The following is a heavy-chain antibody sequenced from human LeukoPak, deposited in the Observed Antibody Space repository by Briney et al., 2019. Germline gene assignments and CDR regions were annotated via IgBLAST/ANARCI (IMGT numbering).Heavy chain of an antibody. CDR2: INHSGST. Sequence: SETLSLTCTVSGGSISSSTYYWSWIRQPPGKGLEWIGEINHSGSTNYNPSLKSRVTISVDTSKNQFSLKLSSVTAADTAVYYCARRRYYGSGSYYKSPFDYWGQGTLVTVSS. J-gene: IGHJ4*02. V-gene: IGHV4-39*07. D-gene: IGHD3-10*01. CDR3: ARRRYYGSGSYYKSPFDY. CDR1: GGSISSSTYY.